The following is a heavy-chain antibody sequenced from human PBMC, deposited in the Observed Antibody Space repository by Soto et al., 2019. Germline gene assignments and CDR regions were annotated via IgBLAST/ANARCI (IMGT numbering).Heavy chain of an antibody. D-gene: IGHD3-10*01. CDR1: GYTITISG. Sequence: ASVKGACKASGYTITISGCSCGRQNTRQVLEWVGWIRVNNGDTNYAQKLQGRVTMTTDTSTSTAYMELRSLRSDDTAVYYCARYYYGSGSYYKPPNWFDPWGQGTLVTVSS. V-gene: IGHV1-18*01. J-gene: IGHJ5*02. CDR2: IRVNNGDT. CDR3: ARYYYGSGSYYKPPNWFDP.